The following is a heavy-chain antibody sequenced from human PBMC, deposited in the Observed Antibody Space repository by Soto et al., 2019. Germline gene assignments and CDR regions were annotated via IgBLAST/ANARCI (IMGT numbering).Heavy chain of an antibody. Sequence: PGGSLRLSCAASGFTFSSYWMHWVRQAPGKGLVWVSRINSDGSSTSYADSVKGRFTISRDNAKNTLYLQMNSLRAEDTAVYYCAKESKNDDILTGYYFNAFDIWGQGKMVTFSS. CDR3: AKESKNDDILTGYYFNAFDI. CDR1: GFTFSSYW. CDR2: INSDGSST. J-gene: IGHJ3*02. D-gene: IGHD3-9*01. V-gene: IGHV3-74*01.